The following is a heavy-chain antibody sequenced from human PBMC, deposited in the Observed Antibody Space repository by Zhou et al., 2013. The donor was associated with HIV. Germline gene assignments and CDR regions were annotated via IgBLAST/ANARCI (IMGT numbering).Heavy chain of an antibody. CDR2: ISVYNGDT. Sequence: QVSLVQSGAEVKKPGASVKVSCKASGYTFNTYGITWVRQAPGQGLQWMGWISVYNGDTNYAQKLHGRVTMTTNTSTSTAYMELRSLTSDDTALYYCARVAISGGGQWLVQSFDSWGQGTLVTVSS. CDR1: GYTFNTYG. V-gene: IGHV1-18*01. CDR3: ARVAISGGGQWLVQSFDS. J-gene: IGHJ4*02. D-gene: IGHD6-19*01.